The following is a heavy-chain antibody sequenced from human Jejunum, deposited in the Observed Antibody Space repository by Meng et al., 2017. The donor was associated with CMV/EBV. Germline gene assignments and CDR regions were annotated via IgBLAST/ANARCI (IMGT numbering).Heavy chain of an antibody. CDR1: GSA. D-gene: IGHD2-2*01. CDR2: IRSKANSYAT. CDR3: TRQLGCSSTSCRNFDY. Sequence: GSAMHWVRPASGKGLEWVGRIRSKANSYATAYAASVKGRFTISRDDSKNTAYLQMNSLKTEDTAVYYCTRQLGCSSTSCRNFDYWGQGTLVTVSS. J-gene: IGHJ4*02. V-gene: IGHV3-73*01.